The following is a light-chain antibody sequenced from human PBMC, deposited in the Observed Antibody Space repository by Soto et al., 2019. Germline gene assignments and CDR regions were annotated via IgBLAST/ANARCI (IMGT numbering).Light chain of an antibody. V-gene: IGKV1-33*01. CDR1: QDISNY. CDR3: QQYDNLPLT. J-gene: IGKJ4*01. Sequence: DIQMTQSPSSLSASVGDRVTITCQASQDISNYLNWYQQKPGKAHKLLIYDASNLETGVPSRFSGNGSGTDFTFTISSLQPEDIATYYCQQYDNLPLTFGGGTKVEIK. CDR2: DAS.